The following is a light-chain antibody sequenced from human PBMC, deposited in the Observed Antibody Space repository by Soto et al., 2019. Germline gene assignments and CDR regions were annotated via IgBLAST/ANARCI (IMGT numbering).Light chain of an antibody. J-gene: IGKJ5*01. CDR1: QSVSSY. CDR2: DAS. V-gene: IGKV3-11*01. CDR3: QQRSNCTTNS. Sequence: TVTLSCGPSQSVSSYLAWYQQKPGLAPRLLIYDASNRATGIPARFSGSGSGTDFTLTISSLEPEDFAVYYCQQRSNCTTNSFGQRSRLE.